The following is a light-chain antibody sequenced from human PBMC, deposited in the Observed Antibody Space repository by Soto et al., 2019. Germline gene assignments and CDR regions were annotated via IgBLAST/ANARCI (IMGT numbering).Light chain of an antibody. CDR1: SSNIRAGYD. CDR3: QSYDSRLSLYV. Sequence: QSVLTHPPSVSGAPGQRVTISCTGSSSNIRAGYDVHWYQQLPGTAPKLLIYGNSNRPSGVPDRFSGSKSGTSASLAITGLQAEDEADYYCQSYDSRLSLYVFGTGTKVTVL. V-gene: IGLV1-40*01. CDR2: GNS. J-gene: IGLJ1*01.